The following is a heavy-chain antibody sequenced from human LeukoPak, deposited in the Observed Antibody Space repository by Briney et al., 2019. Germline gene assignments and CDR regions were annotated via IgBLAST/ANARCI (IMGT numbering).Heavy chain of an antibody. CDR1: GYTLSTYW. V-gene: IGHV3-7*01. D-gene: IGHD2-15*01. CDR2: INQDGSEK. J-gene: IGHJ6*03. CDR3: ARLVAPFYYYIDV. Sequence: GGSLRLSCAASGYTLSTYWMNWVRQAPGKGLEWVANINQDGSEKYYVDSVRGRFTISRDNAKNSLYLQTNSLRAEDTAVYYCARLVAPFYYYIDVWGKGTTVTVSS.